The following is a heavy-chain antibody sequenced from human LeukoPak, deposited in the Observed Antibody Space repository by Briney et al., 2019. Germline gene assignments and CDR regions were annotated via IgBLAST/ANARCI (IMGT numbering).Heavy chain of an antibody. J-gene: IGHJ3*02. D-gene: IGHD1-26*01. CDR2: ISSISRYI. V-gene: IGHV3-21*01. CDR1: GFTFSNYE. CDR3: ARESGSLNDAFDI. Sequence: GGSLRLSCAASGFTFSNYEMNWVRQAPGKGLEWVSSISSISRYIYYADSVKGRFTISRDNAKNSLYLQMNSLRAEDTAVYYCARESGSLNDAFDIWGQGTMVTVSS.